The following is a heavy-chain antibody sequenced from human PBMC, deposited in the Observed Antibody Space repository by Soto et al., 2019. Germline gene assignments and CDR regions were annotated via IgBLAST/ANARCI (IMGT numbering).Heavy chain of an antibody. V-gene: IGHV3-11*01. J-gene: IGHJ4*02. CDR3: AGPQPHYYDSSGYGS. Sequence: GSLRLSCAASGFTFSDYYMSWIRQAPGKGLEWVSYISSSGSTIYYADSVKGRFTISRDNAKNSLYLQMNSLRAEDTAVYYCAGPQPHYYDSSGYGSWGQGTLVTVSS. D-gene: IGHD3-22*01. CDR2: ISSSGSTI. CDR1: GFTFSDYY.